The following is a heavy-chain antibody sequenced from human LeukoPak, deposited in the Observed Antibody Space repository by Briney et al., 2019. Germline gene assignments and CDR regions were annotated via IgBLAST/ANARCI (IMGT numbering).Heavy chain of an antibody. CDR2: KYWSGTS. CDR3: ARVARRDGYKIDY. J-gene: IGHJ4*02. CDR1: GDSMENHY. V-gene: IGHV4-59*11. Sequence: SETLSLTCNVSGDSMENHYWSWIRQPPGKGLEWIGYKYWSGTSNYNPSLKSRVTISVDTSDNQVSLKLTSVTAADTAVYYCARVARRDGYKIDYWGLGTLVIVSS. D-gene: IGHD5-24*01.